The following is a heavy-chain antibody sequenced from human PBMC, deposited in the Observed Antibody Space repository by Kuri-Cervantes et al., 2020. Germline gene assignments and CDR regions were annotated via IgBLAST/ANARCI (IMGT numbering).Heavy chain of an antibody. Sequence: SETLSLTCTVSGGSISSYYWSWIRQPPGKGLEWIGYIYSTEITHYNPSLKSRVTISVDRSKNQFSLKLSSVTAADTAVYYCARVAVTSGTLLDVWGKGTTVTVSS. CDR2: IYSTEIT. V-gene: IGHV4-59*01. D-gene: IGHD4-17*01. CDR1: GGSISSYY. CDR3: ARVAVTSGTLLDV. J-gene: IGHJ6*04.